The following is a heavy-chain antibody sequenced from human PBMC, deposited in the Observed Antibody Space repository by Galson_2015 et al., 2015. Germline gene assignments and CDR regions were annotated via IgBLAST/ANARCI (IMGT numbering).Heavy chain of an antibody. CDR3: ASPSLGDGGNIRYFDL. CDR1: GFTFSSYS. V-gene: IGHV3-21*01. J-gene: IGHJ2*01. D-gene: IGHD4-23*01. CDR2: ISSSSSYI. Sequence: SLRLSCAASGFTFSSYSMNWVRQAPGKGLEWVSSISSSSSYIYYADSVKGRFTISRDNAKNSLYLQMNSLRAEDTAVYYCASPSLGDGGNIRYFDLWGRGTLVTVSS.